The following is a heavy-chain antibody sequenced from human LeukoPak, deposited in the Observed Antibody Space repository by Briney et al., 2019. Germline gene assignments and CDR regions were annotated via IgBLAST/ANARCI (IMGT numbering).Heavy chain of an antibody. Sequence: QTGGSLRLSCAASGFTFSSYAMSWVRQAPGKGLEWVSAMTGSSGGTFYADSVKGRFTISRDNSKNTVYLQMNRLRAEDTAIYYCAKDVIAGRPYYFDYWGQGTLVTVSS. V-gene: IGHV3-23*01. J-gene: IGHJ4*02. D-gene: IGHD6-6*01. CDR3: AKDVIAGRPYYFDY. CDR2: MTGSSGGT. CDR1: GFTFSSYA.